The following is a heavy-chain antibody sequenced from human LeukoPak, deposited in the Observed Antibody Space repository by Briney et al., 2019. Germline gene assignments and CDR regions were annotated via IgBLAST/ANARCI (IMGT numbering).Heavy chain of an antibody. D-gene: IGHD4-17*01. Sequence: QTGGSLRLSCAASGFTFSSYAMHWVRQAPGKGLEWVAVISYDGSNKYYADSVKGRSTISRDNSKNTLYLQMNSLRAEDTAVYYCARGFRGTTVTSMDVWGQGTTVTVSS. CDR1: GFTFSSYA. CDR3: ARGFRGTTVTSMDV. V-gene: IGHV3-30-3*01. J-gene: IGHJ6*02. CDR2: ISYDGSNK.